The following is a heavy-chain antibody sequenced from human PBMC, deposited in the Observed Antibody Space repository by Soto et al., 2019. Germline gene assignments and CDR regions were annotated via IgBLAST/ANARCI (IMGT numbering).Heavy chain of an antibody. CDR2: IIPIFVTA. D-gene: IGHD3-22*01. V-gene: IGHV1-69*12. Sequence: QVQLVQSGAEVKKPGSSVKVSCKASGGTFSSYAISWVRQAPGQGLEWMGGIIPIFVTANYAQKFQGRVTITADESTSTAYMELSSLRSEDTAVYYCARASDFYDSSGYSTWWYFDLWGRGTLVTVSS. CDR3: ARASDFYDSSGYSTWWYFDL. J-gene: IGHJ2*01. CDR1: GGTFSSYA.